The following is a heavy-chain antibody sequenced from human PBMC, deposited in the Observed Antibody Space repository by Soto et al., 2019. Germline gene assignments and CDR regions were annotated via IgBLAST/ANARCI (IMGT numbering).Heavy chain of an antibody. D-gene: IGHD3-10*01. Sequence: EVQLVESGGGLVQPGGSLRLSCAASGLTFSSYWMHWVRQAPGKGLVWVSRINSDGSNTRYADSVKGRFTISRDNAKNTVHRQLNSLRAEDTAVYYCVRDSAVYGSGSYFGYWGQGTLVTVSS. V-gene: IGHV3-74*01. J-gene: IGHJ4*02. CDR2: INSDGSNT. CDR1: GLTFSSYW. CDR3: VRDSAVYGSGSYFGY.